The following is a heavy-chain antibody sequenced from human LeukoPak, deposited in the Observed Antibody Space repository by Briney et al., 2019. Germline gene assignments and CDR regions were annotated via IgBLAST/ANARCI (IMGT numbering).Heavy chain of an antibody. J-gene: IGHJ4*02. Sequence: PGGSLRLSCAASGFSFSSYTMNWVRQAPGKGLEWVSSIRSSSSYIYYADSLKGRFTISRDNAKNSLYLQMNSLRAEDTAVYYFARDPQGYSSSWFDYWGQGPWSPSPQ. D-gene: IGHD6-13*01. CDR1: GFSFSSYT. CDR3: ARDPQGYSSSWFDY. CDR2: IRSSSSYI. V-gene: IGHV3-21*01.